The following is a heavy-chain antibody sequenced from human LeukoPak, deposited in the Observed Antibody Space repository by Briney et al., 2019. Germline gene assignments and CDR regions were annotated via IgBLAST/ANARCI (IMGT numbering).Heavy chain of an antibody. CDR2: IYSGGST. D-gene: IGHD1-20*01. CDR3: ARGGVNYYFDY. CDR1: GITVSSNY. V-gene: IGHV3-66*01. J-gene: IGHJ4*02. Sequence: GGSLRLSCAASGITVSSNYMSGVRQAPGKGLEWVSVIYSGGSTYYADSVKGRFTISRDTSKNTLYLQMNSLRAEDTAVYYCARGGVNYYFDYWGQGTLVTVSS.